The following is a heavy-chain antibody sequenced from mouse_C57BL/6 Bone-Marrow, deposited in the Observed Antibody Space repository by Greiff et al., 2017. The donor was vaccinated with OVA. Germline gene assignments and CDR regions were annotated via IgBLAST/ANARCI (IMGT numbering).Heavy chain of an antibody. CDR3: ATYGSSYDYAMDY. CDR1: GFSLTSYG. J-gene: IGHJ4*01. V-gene: IGHV2-5*01. CDR2: IWRGGST. Sequence: VKLMESGPGLVQPSQSLSITCTVSGFSLTSYGVHWVRQSPGKGLEWLGVIWRGGSTDYNAAFMSRLSITKDNSKSQVFFKMNSLQADDTAIYYCATYGSSYDYAMDYWGQGTSVTVSS. D-gene: IGHD1-1*01.